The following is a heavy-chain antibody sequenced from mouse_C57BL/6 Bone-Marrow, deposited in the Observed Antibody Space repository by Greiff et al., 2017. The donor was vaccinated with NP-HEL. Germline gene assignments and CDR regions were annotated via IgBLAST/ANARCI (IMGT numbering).Heavy chain of an antibody. V-gene: IGHV1-55*01. CDR2: IYPGSVST. J-gene: IGHJ1*03. CDR1: GYTFTSYW. D-gene: IGHD2-1*01. CDR3: AREGNYGDWYFDV. Sequence: VQLQQPGAELVKPGASVKMSCKASGYTFTSYWITWVKQRPGQGLAWIGDIYPGSVSTNYNEKFKSKATLTVATSSSTAYMQLSSLTSEDSAVYDCAREGNYGDWYFDVWGTGTTVTVSS.